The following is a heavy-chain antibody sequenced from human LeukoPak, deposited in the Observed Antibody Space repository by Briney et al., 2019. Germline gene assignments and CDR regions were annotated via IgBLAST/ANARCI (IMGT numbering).Heavy chain of an antibody. V-gene: IGHV1-18*01. D-gene: IGHD2/OR15-2a*01. CDR2: SSPYNGKT. J-gene: IGHJ5*02. CDR3: ARGGIDIVTVPVSNWFDP. CDR1: GYAFINYG. Sequence: ASVKVSFKASGYAFINYGITWVRQAPGQGLEWMGWSSPYNGKTNYAQKLQGRVNMTTDTSTNTAYMELRSLRSDDTAVYYCARGGIDIVTVPVSNWFDPWGQGTLVTVSS.